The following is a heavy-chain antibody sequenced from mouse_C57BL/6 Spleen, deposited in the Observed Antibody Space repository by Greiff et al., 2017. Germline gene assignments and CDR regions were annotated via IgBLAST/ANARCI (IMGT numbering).Heavy chain of an antibody. CDR3: ARGGYDCDDGPRYFDV. CDR1: GYTFTDYY. V-gene: IGHV1-75*01. D-gene: IGHD2-4*01. CDR2: IYPGSGST. Sequence: QVQLKESGPELVKPGASVKISCKASGYTFTDYYINWVKQRPGQGLEWIGWIYPGSGSTYYNEKFKGKATLTVDKSSSTAYMLLSSLTSEDSAVYFCARGGYDCDDGPRYFDVWGTGTTVTVSS. J-gene: IGHJ1*03.